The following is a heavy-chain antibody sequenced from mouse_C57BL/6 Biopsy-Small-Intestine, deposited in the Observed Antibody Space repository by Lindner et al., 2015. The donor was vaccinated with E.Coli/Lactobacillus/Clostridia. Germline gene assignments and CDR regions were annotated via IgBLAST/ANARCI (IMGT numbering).Heavy chain of an antibody. D-gene: IGHD2-13*01. Sequence: VQLQESGPELVKPGASVKMSCKASGYTFTDYYMNWVKQSHGKGLEWIGRVNPINGDINYNQKFKGKATLTVDRTLSTAYMQFNSLTSEDSAVYFCARNYGAYFAWFAYWGQGTLVTVSA. CDR2: VNPINGDI. CDR1: GYTFTDYY. CDR3: ARNYGAYFAWFAY. J-gene: IGHJ3*01. V-gene: IGHV1-19*01.